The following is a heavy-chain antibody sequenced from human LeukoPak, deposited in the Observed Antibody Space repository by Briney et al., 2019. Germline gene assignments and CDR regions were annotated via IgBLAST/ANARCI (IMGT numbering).Heavy chain of an antibody. Sequence: ASVKVSCKASGYTFTGYYMHWVRQAPGQGLEWVGWINPNSGGTNYAQKFQGRVTMTRDTSISTAYMELSRLRSDDTAVYYCARTRLNQYCSSTSCYGGFFDYWGQGTLVTVSS. CDR2: INPNSGGT. CDR3: ARTRLNQYCSSTSCYGGFFDY. D-gene: IGHD2-2*01. CDR1: GYTFTGYY. V-gene: IGHV1-2*02. J-gene: IGHJ4*02.